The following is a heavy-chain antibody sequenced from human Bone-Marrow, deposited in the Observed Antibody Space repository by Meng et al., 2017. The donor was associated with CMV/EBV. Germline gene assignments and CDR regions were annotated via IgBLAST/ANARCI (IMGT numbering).Heavy chain of an antibody. J-gene: IGHJ3*02. D-gene: IGHD6-19*01. CDR3: ARSIAVAPIAFDS. Sequence: ESLKISCAASGFTFSSYAMHWVRQAPGKGLEYVSAISSNGGSTYYADSVKGRFTISRDNSKNTLYLQMGSLRAEDMAVYYCARSIAVAPIAFDSWGQGTMVTVSS. V-gene: IGHV3-64*02. CDR1: GFTFSSYA. CDR2: ISSNGGST.